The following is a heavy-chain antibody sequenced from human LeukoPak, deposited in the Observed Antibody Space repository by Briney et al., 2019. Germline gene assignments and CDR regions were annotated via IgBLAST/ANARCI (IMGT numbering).Heavy chain of an antibody. CDR3: ARAPVSSGYYS. D-gene: IGHD3-22*01. CDR2: IYYSGST. Sequence: PSETLSLTCTVSGGSISSYYWSWIRQPPGKGLEWIGYIYYSGSTNYNPSLKSRVTISVDTSKNQFSLKLSSVTAADTAVYYCARAPVSSGYYSWGQGTMVTVSS. CDR1: GGSISSYY. J-gene: IGHJ3*01. V-gene: IGHV4-59*01.